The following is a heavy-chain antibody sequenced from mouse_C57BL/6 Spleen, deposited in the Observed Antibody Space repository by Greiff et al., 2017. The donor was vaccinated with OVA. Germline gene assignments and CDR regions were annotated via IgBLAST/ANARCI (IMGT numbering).Heavy chain of an antibody. CDR1: GFTFSDYY. CDR3: AREDSNYFWYFDV. D-gene: IGHD2-5*01. V-gene: IGHV5-16*01. CDR2: INYDGSST. J-gene: IGHJ1*03. Sequence: EVMLVESEGGLVQPGSSMKLSCTASGFTFSDYYMAWVRQVPEKGLEWVANINYDGSSTYYLDSLKSRFIISRDNAKNILYLQMSSLKSEDTATYYCAREDSNYFWYFDVWGTGTTVTVSS.